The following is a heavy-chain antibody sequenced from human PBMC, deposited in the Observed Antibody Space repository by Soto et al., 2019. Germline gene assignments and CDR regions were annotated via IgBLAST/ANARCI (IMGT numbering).Heavy chain of an antibody. V-gene: IGHV3-23*01. J-gene: IGHJ6*02. Sequence: GGSLRLSCAASGFTFSSYAMNWVRQAPGKGLEWVSGISGSGVSTYSADSVKGRFTISRDNSKNTLHPQVNSLRAEDTAVYFCAKVRSQYYYYYGMDVWGQGTTVTVSS. CDR3: AKVRSQYYYYYGMDV. D-gene: IGHD2-15*01. CDR1: GFTFSSYA. CDR2: ISGSGVST.